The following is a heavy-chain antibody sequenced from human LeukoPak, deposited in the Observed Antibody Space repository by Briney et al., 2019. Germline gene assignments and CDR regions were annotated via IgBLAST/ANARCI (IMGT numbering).Heavy chain of an antibody. D-gene: IGHD3-10*01. V-gene: IGHV3-7*01. CDR2: IKEDGSEK. J-gene: IGHJ4*02. CDR1: GFTFSSYW. CDR3: ARLPLISARYYFEY. Sequence: PSGGSLRLSCAASGFTFSSYWMSWVRQAPGKGLEWMANIKEDGSEKYHVSSVRGRFTISRDNDKNSLYFQMNSLRAEDTAVYYCARLPLISARYYFEYWGQGTLVTVSS.